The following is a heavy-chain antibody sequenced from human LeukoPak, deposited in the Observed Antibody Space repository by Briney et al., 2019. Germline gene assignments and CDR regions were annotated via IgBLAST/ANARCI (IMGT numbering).Heavy chain of an antibody. CDR2: IYYSGST. CDR3: ARSPRKTYYYDSSGYCFDY. J-gene: IGHJ4*02. CDR1: GGSVSSGSYY. V-gene: IGHV4-61*01. Sequence: SETLSLTCTVSGGSVSSGSYYWSWIRQPPGKGLEWIGYIYYSGSTNYNPSLKSRVTISVDTSKNQFSLKLSSVTAADTAVYYCARSPRKTYYYDSSGYCFDYWGQGTLVTVSS. D-gene: IGHD3-22*01.